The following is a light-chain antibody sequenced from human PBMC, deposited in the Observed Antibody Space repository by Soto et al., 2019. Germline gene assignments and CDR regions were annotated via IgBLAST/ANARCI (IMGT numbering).Light chain of an antibody. J-gene: IGKJ2*01. CDR2: GAS. CDR3: LQYNNWPPKQYT. V-gene: IGKV3-15*01. Sequence: EIVMTQSPATLSVSPGERATLSCRASQSVSSDLAWYQHKPGQAPRLLIYGASTRATGIPARFSGSGSGTEFSRTISSLQSEDFAVYYCLQYNNWPPKQYTFGQGTKLEIK. CDR1: QSVSSD.